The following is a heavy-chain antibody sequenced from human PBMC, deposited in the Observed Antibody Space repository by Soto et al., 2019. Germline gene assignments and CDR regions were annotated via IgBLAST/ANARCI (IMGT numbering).Heavy chain of an antibody. CDR3: ARDPVAATGDNWFDP. Sequence: ASVKVSCKASGYTFTSYGISWVRQAPGQGLERMGWISAYNGNTNYAQKLQGRVTMTTDTSTSTAYMELRSLRSDDTAVYYCARDPVAATGDNWFDPWGQGTLVTVSS. CDR1: GYTFTSYG. V-gene: IGHV1-18*04. CDR2: ISAYNGNT. D-gene: IGHD6-19*01. J-gene: IGHJ5*02.